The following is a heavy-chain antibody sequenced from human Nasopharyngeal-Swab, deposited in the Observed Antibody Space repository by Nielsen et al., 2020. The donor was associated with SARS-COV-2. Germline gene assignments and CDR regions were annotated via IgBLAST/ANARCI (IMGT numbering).Heavy chain of an antibody. D-gene: IGHD5-18*01. V-gene: IGHV1-46*01. CDR2: INPSGGST. Sequence: ASVKVSCKASGYTFTGYYMHWVRQAPGQGLEWMGIINPSGGSTSYAQKFQGRVTMTRDTSTSTVYMELSSLRSEDTAVYYCARVSYSYGYAYWYFDLWGRGTLVTVSS. CDR1: GYTFTGYY. J-gene: IGHJ2*01. CDR3: ARVSYSYGYAYWYFDL.